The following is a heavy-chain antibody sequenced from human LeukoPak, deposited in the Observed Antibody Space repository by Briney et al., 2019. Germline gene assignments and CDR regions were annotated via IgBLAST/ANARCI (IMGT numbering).Heavy chain of an antibody. D-gene: IGHD5-12*01. J-gene: IGHJ4*02. Sequence: PSATLSLTCTVSGGSVSTYHWGWIRQPPGKGLEWIGYSYYTGSTNYNPSLTGRVTISVDMSKNQFSLKLISVTAADTAVYHCARVRGGYDAIDHWGQGTLVTVSS. V-gene: IGHV4-59*02. CDR3: ARVRGGYDAIDH. CDR1: GGSVSTYH. CDR2: SYYTGST.